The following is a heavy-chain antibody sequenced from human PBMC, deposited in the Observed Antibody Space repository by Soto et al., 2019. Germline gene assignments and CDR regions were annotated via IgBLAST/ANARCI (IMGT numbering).Heavy chain of an antibody. CDR3: ARGRSGTTYGGECDY. V-gene: IGHV4-31*03. J-gene: IGHJ4*02. CDR1: GGSISSGGYYWSSGGYY. Sequence: QVQLQESGPGLVKPSQTLSLTCTVSGGSISSGGYYWSSGGYYWSWIRQHPGKGLEWIGYIYSSGSTYYNPSLKSRVTISVDTSKNQFSLKLSSVTAADTAVYYCARGRSGTTYGGECDYWGQGTQVTVSS. CDR2: IYSSGST. D-gene: IGHD1-7*01.